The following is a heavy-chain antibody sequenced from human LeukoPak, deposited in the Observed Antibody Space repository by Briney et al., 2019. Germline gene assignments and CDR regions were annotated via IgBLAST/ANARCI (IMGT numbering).Heavy chain of an antibody. D-gene: IGHD6-6*01. CDR1: GFTFSSYA. V-gene: IGHV3-30*01. CDR3: ARDRRPYSSSGFDY. J-gene: IGHJ4*02. Sequence: GGSLRLSCAASGFTFSSYAMHWVRQAPGKGLEWVAVISYDGSNKNYADSVKGRFTISRDNSKNTLYLQMNSLRAEDTAVYYCARDRRPYSSSGFDYWGQGTLVTVSS. CDR2: ISYDGSNK.